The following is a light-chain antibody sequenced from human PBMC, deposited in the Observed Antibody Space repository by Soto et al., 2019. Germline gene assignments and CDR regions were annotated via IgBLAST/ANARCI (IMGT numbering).Light chain of an antibody. V-gene: IGKV3-20*01. CDR1: QSVAGTY. Sequence: EIVLTQSPGTLSLSPGERATLSCRASQSVAGTYLAWYQQRPGQAPRLLIHGTSTRATGIPDRFSGSGSGTDLTLTVSRLEHEDLALYYCQYYGSSSITFGQGTRLEVK. CDR2: GTS. CDR3: QYYGSSSIT. J-gene: IGKJ5*01.